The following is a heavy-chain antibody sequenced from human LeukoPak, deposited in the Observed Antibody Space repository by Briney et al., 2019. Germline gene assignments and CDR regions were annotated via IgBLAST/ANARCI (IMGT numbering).Heavy chain of an antibody. CDR2: ISSSSSYI. V-gene: IGHV3-21*01. J-gene: IGHJ6*03. CDR3: ARDPLYCSSTSSACYYYYMDV. D-gene: IGHD2-2*01. Sequence: GGSLRLSCAASGFTFSSYSMNWVRQAPGKGLEWVSSISSSSSYIYYADSVKGRFTISRDNAKNSLYLQMNNLRAEDTAVYYCARDPLYCSSTSSACYYYYMDVWGKGTTVTVSS. CDR1: GFTFSSYS.